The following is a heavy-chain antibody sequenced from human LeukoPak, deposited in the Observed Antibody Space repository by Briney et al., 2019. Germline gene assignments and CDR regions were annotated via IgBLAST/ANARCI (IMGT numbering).Heavy chain of an antibody. CDR3: ANGLRGMATIFAEYFQH. J-gene: IGHJ1*01. D-gene: IGHD5-24*01. CDR2: ISGSGGST. Sequence: GESLRLSCAASGFTFSSYAMSWVRQAPGKGLEWVSAISGSGGSTYYADSVKGRFTISRDNSKNTPYLQMNSLRAEDTAVYYCANGLRGMATIFAEYFQHWGQGTLVTVSS. V-gene: IGHV3-23*01. CDR1: GFTFSSYA.